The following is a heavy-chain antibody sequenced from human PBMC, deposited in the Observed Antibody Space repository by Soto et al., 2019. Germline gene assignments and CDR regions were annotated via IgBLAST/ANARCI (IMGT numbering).Heavy chain of an antibody. CDR1: GFTFSSYS. Sequence: EVQLVESGGGLVKPGGSMRLSCAASGFTFSSYSMNWVRQAPGKGLEWVSSISSSSSYIYYADSVKGRFTISRDNAKNSLYLQMNILRAEDTAVYYCARDQPGYSYGYGWGYWGQGTLVTVSS. D-gene: IGHD5-18*01. J-gene: IGHJ4*02. V-gene: IGHV3-21*01. CDR3: ARDQPGYSYGYGWGY. CDR2: ISSSSSYI.